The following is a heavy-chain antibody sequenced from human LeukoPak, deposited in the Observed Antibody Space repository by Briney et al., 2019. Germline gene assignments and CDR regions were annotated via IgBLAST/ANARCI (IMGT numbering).Heavy chain of an antibody. CDR2: TYYRSKWYN. V-gene: IGHV6-1*01. J-gene: IGHJ5*02. D-gene: IGHD3-22*01. Sequence: SQTLSLTCALSVDSVFSNIAAWNWIRQSPSRGLEWLGGTYYRSKWYNDNAVSVKSRITINPDTPKNQFSLQLNSVTPEATAVYYCARWHYYDSSGHGFDPWGQGTLVTVSS. CDR3: ARWHYYDSSGHGFDP. CDR1: VDSVFSNIAA.